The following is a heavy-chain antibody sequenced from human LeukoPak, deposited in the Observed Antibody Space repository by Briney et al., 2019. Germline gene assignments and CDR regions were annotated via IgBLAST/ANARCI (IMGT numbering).Heavy chain of an antibody. Sequence: PGGSLRLSCAASGFTFSSYAMSWVRQALGKGLEWVSTFSGSGGSTYYADSVKGRFTISRDNSKYTLYLQMNSLRAEDTAVYYCAKGSSSVSSAGYFDLWGRGTLVTVSS. CDR1: GFTFSSYA. J-gene: IGHJ2*01. CDR2: FSGSGGST. V-gene: IGHV3-23*01. D-gene: IGHD6-6*01. CDR3: AKGSSSVSSAGYFDL.